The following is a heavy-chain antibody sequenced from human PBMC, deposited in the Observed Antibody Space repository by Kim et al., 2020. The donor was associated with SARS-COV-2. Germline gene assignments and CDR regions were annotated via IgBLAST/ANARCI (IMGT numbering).Heavy chain of an antibody. Sequence: GGSLRLSCAASGFTVSSNYMSWVRQAPGKGLEWVSVIYSGGSTYYADSVKGRFTISRDNSKNTLYLQMNSLRAEDTAVYYCARDIVWIYAGGNVWGQGTTVTVSS. CDR3: ARDIVWIYAGGNV. D-gene: IGHD5-12*01. CDR1: GFTVSSNY. V-gene: IGHV3-66*01. CDR2: IYSGGST. J-gene: IGHJ6*02.